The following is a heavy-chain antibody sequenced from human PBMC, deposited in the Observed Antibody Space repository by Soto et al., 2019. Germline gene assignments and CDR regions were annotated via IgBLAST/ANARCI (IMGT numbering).Heavy chain of an antibody. CDR1: GFTFSSYA. D-gene: IGHD6-13*01. CDR3: AKSQQLVRGFRY. CDR2: ISGSGGST. Sequence: GGSLRLSCAASGFTFSSYAMSWVRQAPGKGLEWVSAISGSGGSTYYADSVKARFTISRDNSKNTLYLQMNSLRAEGTAVYYCAKSQQLVRGFRYWGQGTLVTVSS. V-gene: IGHV3-23*01. J-gene: IGHJ4*02.